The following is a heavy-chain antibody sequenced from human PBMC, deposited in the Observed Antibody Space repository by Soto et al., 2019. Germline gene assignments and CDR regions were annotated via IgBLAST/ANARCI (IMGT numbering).Heavy chain of an antibody. D-gene: IGHD3-3*01. V-gene: IGHV3-7*03. Sequence: GGSLRLSCAASGFTFSSYWMSWVRQAPGKGLEWVANIKQDGSEKYYVDSVKGRFTISRDNAKNSLYLQMNSLRAEDTAVYYCAREGYDFWSGYPLGYYGMDVWGQGTTVTVSS. CDR2: IKQDGSEK. CDR1: GFTFSSYW. CDR3: AREGYDFWSGYPLGYYGMDV. J-gene: IGHJ6*02.